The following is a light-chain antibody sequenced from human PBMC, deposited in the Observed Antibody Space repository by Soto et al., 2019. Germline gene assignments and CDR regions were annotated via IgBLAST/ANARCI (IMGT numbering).Light chain of an antibody. Sequence: QSVLTQPPSASGSPGQSVTISCTGTSSDVGGYNYVSWYQQHPGKAPKLMIYEVSKRPSGVPDRFSGSKSGNTASLTVSGLQAEDEADYYCCSYAGSNNFPYVSGTGTRSPS. CDR1: SSDVGGYNY. V-gene: IGLV2-8*01. CDR3: CSYAGSNNFPYV. CDR2: EVS. J-gene: IGLJ1*01.